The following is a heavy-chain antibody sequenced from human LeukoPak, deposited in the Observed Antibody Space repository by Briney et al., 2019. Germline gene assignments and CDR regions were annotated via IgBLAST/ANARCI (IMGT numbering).Heavy chain of an antibody. CDR2: ISPTGSTT. V-gene: IGHV3-74*01. CDR3: ARGPNSNWSGLDF. D-gene: IGHD6-6*01. J-gene: IGHJ4*02. CDR1: GFSFSGHW. Sequence: GGSLRLSCTASGFSFSGHWMHWARQLPGKGLVWVSRISPTGSTTSYADSVKGRFTVSRDNAKNALYLQVNNLRAEDTAVYYCARGPNSNWSGLDFWGQGTLLTVSS.